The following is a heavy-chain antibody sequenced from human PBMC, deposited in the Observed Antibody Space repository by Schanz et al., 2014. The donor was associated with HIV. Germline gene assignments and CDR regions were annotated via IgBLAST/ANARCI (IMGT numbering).Heavy chain of an antibody. CDR3: ARDRMVYAQAPLYYFDY. Sequence: QVQLVESGGGVVQPGRSLRLSCAASGFTFNSYGMHWVRQAPGKGRVWVALISYDGVNKYYADSVKGRFTISRDNSRNTLYLQMNSLRAEDTAVYYCARDRMVYAQAPLYYFDYWGQGTLVTVSS. D-gene: IGHD2-8*01. V-gene: IGHV3-30*03. CDR2: ISYDGVNK. CDR1: GFTFNSYG. J-gene: IGHJ4*02.